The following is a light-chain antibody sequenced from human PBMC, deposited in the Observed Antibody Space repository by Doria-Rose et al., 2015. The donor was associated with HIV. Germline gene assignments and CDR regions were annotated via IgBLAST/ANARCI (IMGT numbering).Light chain of an antibody. V-gene: IGKV4-1*01. Sequence: DIRVTQSPESLGMSLSERATLNCKSNQSLLYTSKHYLAWYQQKPGQPPKLLIYWSSTRQSGVPGRFSGSGSGTDFTLTISSLEAEDVAVYYCQQYYDTPSFGPGTTVDIK. CDR1: QSLLYTSKHY. CDR3: QQYYDTPS. J-gene: IGKJ3*01. CDR2: WSS.